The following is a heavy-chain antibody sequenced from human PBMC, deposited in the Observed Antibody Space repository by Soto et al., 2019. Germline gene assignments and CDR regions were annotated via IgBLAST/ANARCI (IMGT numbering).Heavy chain of an antibody. CDR3: ARDLWYSSGWRNYYYYGMDV. D-gene: IGHD6-19*01. Sequence: SETLSLTCTVSGGSISSYYWSWIRQPPGKGLEWIGYIYYSGSTNYNPSLKSRVTISVDTSKNQFSLKLSSVTAADTAVYYCARDLWYSSGWRNYYYYGMDVWGQGTTVTVSS. V-gene: IGHV4-59*01. CDR2: IYYSGST. J-gene: IGHJ6*02. CDR1: GGSISSYY.